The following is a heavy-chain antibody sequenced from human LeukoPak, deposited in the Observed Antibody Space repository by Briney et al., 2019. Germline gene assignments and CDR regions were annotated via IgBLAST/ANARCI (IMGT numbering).Heavy chain of an antibody. D-gene: IGHD1-1*01. Sequence: GGSLRLSCVASGFTFDDYAMSWVRQAPGKGLEWVSAISGSGGSTYYADSVKGRFTISRDNSKNTLYLQMNSLRAEDTAVYYCAKDPLLEDPSWFDPWGQGTLVTVSS. CDR2: ISGSGGST. J-gene: IGHJ5*02. CDR3: AKDPLLEDPSWFDP. CDR1: GFTFDDYA. V-gene: IGHV3-23*01.